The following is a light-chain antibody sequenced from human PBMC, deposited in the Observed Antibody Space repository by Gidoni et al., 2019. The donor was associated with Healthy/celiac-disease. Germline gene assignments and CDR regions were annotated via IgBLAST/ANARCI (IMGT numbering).Light chain of an antibody. Sequence: QSALTQPASVSGSPGQSITLSCTGTSSDVGGYNYVSWYQQHPGKAPKLMIYEVSNRPSGVSNRFYGSKSGNTASLTISGLQAEDEADYYCSSYTSSSTVVFGGGTKLTVL. V-gene: IGLV2-14*01. CDR1: SSDVGGYNY. J-gene: IGLJ2*01. CDR3: SSYTSSSTVV. CDR2: EVS.